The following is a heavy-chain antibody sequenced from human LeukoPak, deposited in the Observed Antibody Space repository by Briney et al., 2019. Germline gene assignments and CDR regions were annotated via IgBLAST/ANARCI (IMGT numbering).Heavy chain of an antibody. CDR1: GYTFTSYY. Sequence: ASVKVSCKASGYTFTSYYMHWVRQAPGQGLEWMGIINPSGGSASYAQKFQGRVTMTRDTSTSTVYMELSSLRSEDTAVYYCARDPADSSGYYVPLDYWGQGTLVTVSS. CDR2: INPSGGSA. D-gene: IGHD3-22*01. CDR3: ARDPADSSGYYVPLDY. V-gene: IGHV1-46*01. J-gene: IGHJ4*02.